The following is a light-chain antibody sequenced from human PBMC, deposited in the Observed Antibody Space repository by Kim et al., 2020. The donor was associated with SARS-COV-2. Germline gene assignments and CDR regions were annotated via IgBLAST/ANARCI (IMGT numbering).Light chain of an antibody. CDR2: AAS. V-gene: IGKV1-39*01. J-gene: IGKJ3*01. CDR1: QSINNH. CDR3: GQTLTAPLA. Sequence: DIQMTQSPSSLSASVGDRVTVTCRASQSINNHLGWYQQKSGKAPKLLIYAASTLQSGVPSRFSGAGSGTDFTLTIISLQPECFATYFCGQTLTAPLAFGRGAKVDIK.